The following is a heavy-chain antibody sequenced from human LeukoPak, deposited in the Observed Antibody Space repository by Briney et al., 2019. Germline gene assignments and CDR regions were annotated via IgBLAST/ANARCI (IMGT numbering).Heavy chain of an antibody. V-gene: IGHV3-21*01. J-gene: IGHJ4*02. CDR2: ISSSSSYI. D-gene: IGHD2-21*02. CDR3: ARDRCGGDCSLDY. Sequence: GGSLRLSCAASGFTFSSYSMNWVRLAPGKGLEWVSSISSSSSYIYYADSVKGRFTISRDNAKNSLYLQMNSLRAEDTAVYYCARDRCGGDCSLDYWGQGTLVTVSS. CDR1: GFTFSSYS.